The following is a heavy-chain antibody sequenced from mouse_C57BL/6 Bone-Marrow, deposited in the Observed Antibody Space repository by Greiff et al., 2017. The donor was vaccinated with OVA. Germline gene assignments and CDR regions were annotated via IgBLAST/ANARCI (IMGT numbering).Heavy chain of an antibody. Sequence: EVQLQQSGPGMVKPSQSLSLTCTVTGYSITSGYDWHWIRHFPGNKLEWMGYISYSGSTNYNPSLKSRISITHDTSKNHFFLKLNSVTTEDTATDDCARDYYGSSYPFAYWGQGTLVTVSA. V-gene: IGHV3-1*01. CDR3: ARDYYGSSYPFAY. CDR2: ISYSGST. D-gene: IGHD1-1*01. CDR1: GYSITSGYD. J-gene: IGHJ3*01.